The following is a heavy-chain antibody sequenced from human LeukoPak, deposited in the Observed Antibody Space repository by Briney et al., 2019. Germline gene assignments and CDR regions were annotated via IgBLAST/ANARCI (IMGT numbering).Heavy chain of an antibody. D-gene: IGHD5-18*01. CDR2: ISGSSGST. CDR1: GFTFSSYA. Sequence: GGSLRLSCAASGFTFSSYAMSWVRQAPGKGLEWVSAISGSSGSTYYADSVKGRFTISRDNSKNTLYLQMNSLRAEDTAVYYCAKAGGYSYGLYYWGQGTLVTVSS. CDR3: AKAGGYSYGLYY. V-gene: IGHV3-23*01. J-gene: IGHJ4*02.